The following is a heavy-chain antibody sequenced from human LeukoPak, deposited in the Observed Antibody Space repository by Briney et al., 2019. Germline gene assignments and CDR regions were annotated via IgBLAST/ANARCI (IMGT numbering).Heavy chain of an antibody. CDR3: ARDLYGDYYYGMDV. D-gene: IGHD4-17*01. CDR1: GFTVSSNY. Sequence: GGSLRLSCAASGFTVSSNYMSWVRQAPGKGLVWVSVIYSGGSTYYADSVKGRFTISRHNSKNTLYLQMNSLRAEDTAVYYCARDLYGDYYYGMDVWGQGTTVTVSS. J-gene: IGHJ6*02. V-gene: IGHV3-53*04. CDR2: IYSGGST.